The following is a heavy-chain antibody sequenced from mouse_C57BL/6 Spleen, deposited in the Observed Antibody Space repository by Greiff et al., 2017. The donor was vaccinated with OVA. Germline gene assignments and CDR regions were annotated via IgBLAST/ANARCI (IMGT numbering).Heavy chain of an antibody. Sequence: DVMLVESGGGLVKPGGSLKLSCAASGFTFSDYGMHWVRQAPEKGLEWVAYISSGSSTIYYADTVKGRFTISRDNAKNTLFLQMTSLRSEDTAMYYCARKDDYDEDWYFDVWGTGTTVTVSS. CDR2: ISSGSSTI. CDR1: GFTFSDYG. V-gene: IGHV5-17*01. CDR3: ARKDDYDEDWYFDV. J-gene: IGHJ1*03. D-gene: IGHD2-4*01.